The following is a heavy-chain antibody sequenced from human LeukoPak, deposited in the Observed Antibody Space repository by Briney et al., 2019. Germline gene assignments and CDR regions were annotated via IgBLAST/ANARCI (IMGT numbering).Heavy chain of an antibody. CDR3: VKTTGTYQEFDY. Sequence: GGSLRLSCAASGFAFSSNSMNWVRQAPGTGLDWISYITGNSATIYYADSVKGRFTISRDNSKNPLFLQMNSLRAEDTAMYYCVKTTGTYQEFDYWGRGTLVTVSS. CDR2: ITGNSATI. CDR1: GFAFSSNS. D-gene: IGHD1-26*01. V-gene: IGHV3-48*01. J-gene: IGHJ4*02.